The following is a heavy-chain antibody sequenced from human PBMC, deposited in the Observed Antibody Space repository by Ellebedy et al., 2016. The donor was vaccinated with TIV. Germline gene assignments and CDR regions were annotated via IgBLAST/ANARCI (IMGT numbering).Heavy chain of an antibody. CDR2: INHSGST. CDR3: ASKVYYYYYMDV. V-gene: IGHV4-34*01. Sequence: SQTLSLTCXVYGGSFSGYYWSWIRQPPGKGLEWIGEINHSGSTNYNPSLKSRVTISVDTSKNQFSLKLSSVTAADTAVYYCASKVYYYYYMDVWGKGTTVTVSS. CDR1: GGSFSGYY. J-gene: IGHJ6*03.